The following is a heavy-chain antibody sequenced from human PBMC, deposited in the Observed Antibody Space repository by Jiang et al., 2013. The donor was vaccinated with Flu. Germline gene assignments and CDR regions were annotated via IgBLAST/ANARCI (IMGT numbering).Heavy chain of an antibody. J-gene: IGHJ4*02. D-gene: IGHD2-2*01. Sequence: QSGSELKKPGASVKVSCKTSGYTFTSYAMNWVRQAPGQGLEWMGWINTDTGNPTYAQGFTGRFVFSLDTSVNTAYLEIYSLKAEDTAMYYCARGMGYCSSASCYFDSWGQGTLVTVSS. CDR1: GYTFTSYA. V-gene: IGHV7-4-1*01. CDR3: ARGMGYCSSASCYFDS. CDR2: INTDTGNP.